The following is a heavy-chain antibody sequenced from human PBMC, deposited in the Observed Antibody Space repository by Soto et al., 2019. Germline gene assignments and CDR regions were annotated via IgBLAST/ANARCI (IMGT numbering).Heavy chain of an antibody. J-gene: IGHJ5*02. D-gene: IGHD1-26*01. CDR1: GFTFSSNG. CDR3: PIGKVVGAPPDGANL. Sequence: EVQVLESGGGLVQPGGSLRLSCAASGFTFSSNGMNWVRQAPGKGLEWVSGIRSDGDTTYNADSVKGRFTVSRDTSKNTVYLQMNSLRVEHTAIYYCPIGKVVGAPPDGANLWGQGTLVTVSS. V-gene: IGHV3-23*01. CDR2: IRSDGDTT.